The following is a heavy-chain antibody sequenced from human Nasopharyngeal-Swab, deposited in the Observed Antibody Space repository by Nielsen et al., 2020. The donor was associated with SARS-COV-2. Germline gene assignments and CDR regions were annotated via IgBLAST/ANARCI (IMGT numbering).Heavy chain of an antibody. Sequence: SETLSLTCTVSGGSISSSGYYWSWIRQLPGKGLEWIGYIYYSGDTYYNPSLKSRVTISVDTSKNQFSLKLSSVTAADTAVYYCARDDNLEKWVGSDYWGQGTLVTVSS. CDR2: IYYSGDT. J-gene: IGHJ4*01. CDR1: GGSISSSGYY. D-gene: IGHD6-19*01. CDR3: ARDDNLEKWVGSDY. V-gene: IGHV4-31*03.